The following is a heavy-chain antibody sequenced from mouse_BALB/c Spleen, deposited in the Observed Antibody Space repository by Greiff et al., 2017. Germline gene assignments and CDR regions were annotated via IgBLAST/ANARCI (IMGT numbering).Heavy chain of an antibody. V-gene: IGHV5-17*02. CDR1: GFTFSSFG. Sequence: EVKLVESGGGLVQPGGSRKLSCAASGFTFSSFGMHWVRQAPEKGLEWVAYISSGSSTIYYADTVKGRFTISRDNPKNTLFLQMTSLRSEDTAMYYCARGPGGFPYAMDYWGQGTSVTVSS. D-gene: IGHD1-1*02. J-gene: IGHJ4*01. CDR3: ARGPGGFPYAMDY. CDR2: ISSGSSTI.